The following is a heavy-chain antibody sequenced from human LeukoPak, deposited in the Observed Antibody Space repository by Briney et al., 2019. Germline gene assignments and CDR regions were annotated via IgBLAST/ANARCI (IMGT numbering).Heavy chain of an antibody. CDR3: ARDPLEQQLVPDDAFDI. V-gene: IGHV3-21*01. D-gene: IGHD6-13*01. CDR1: GFTFSSYS. J-gene: IGHJ3*02. Sequence: PGGSLRLSCAASGFTFSSYSMNWVRQAPGKGLEWVSSISSSSSYIYYADSVKGRFTISRDNAKNSLYPQMNSLRAEDTAVYYCARDPLEQQLVPDDAFDIWGQGTMVTVSS. CDR2: ISSSSSYI.